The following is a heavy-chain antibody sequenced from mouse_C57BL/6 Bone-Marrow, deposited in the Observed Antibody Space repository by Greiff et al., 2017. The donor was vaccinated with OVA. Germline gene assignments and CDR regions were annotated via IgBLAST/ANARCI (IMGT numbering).Heavy chain of an antibody. CDR2: IYPGGGYT. J-gene: IGHJ2*01. CDR1: GYTFTNYW. V-gene: IGHV1-63*01. D-gene: IGHD1-1*02. CDR3: ASGGNNLDY. Sequence: VKLMESGAELVRPGTSVKMSCKASGYTFTNYWIGWAKQRPGHGLEWIGDIYPGGGYTNYNEKFKGKATLTADKSSSTAYMQFSSLTSEDSAIYYCASGGNNLDYWGQGTTLTVSS.